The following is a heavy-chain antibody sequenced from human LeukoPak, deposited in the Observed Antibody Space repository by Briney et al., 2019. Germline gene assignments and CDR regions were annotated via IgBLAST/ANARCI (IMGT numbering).Heavy chain of an antibody. CDR1: GYTCTGYY. CDR3: ARSLSNWYSN. V-gene: IGHV1-2*02. D-gene: IGHD6-13*01. CDR2: INPNSGGT. Sequence: ASVKVSCKASGYTCTGYYIHWVRQAPGQGLEWMGWINPNSGGTNYAQKFQGRVTMTRDTSINTVYMELSRLRSDDTAVYYCARSLSNWYSNWGQGTLVTVSS. J-gene: IGHJ4*02.